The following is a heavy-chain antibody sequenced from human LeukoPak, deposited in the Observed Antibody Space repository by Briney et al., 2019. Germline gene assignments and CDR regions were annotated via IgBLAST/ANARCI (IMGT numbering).Heavy chain of an antibody. CDR3: ARLSTVTGTNYYYYGMDV. CDR1: GGSISSYY. CDR2: IYYSGST. J-gene: IGHJ6*02. V-gene: IGHV4-59*08. Sequence: SETLSLTCTVSGGSISSYYWSWIRQPPGKGLEWIGYIYYSGSTNYNPSLRSRVTISVDTSKNQFSLKLSSVTAADTAVYYCARLSTVTGTNYYYYGMDVWGQGTTVTVSS. D-gene: IGHD4-17*01.